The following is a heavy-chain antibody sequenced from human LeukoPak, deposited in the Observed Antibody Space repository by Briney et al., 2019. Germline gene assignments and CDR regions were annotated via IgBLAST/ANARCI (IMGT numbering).Heavy chain of an antibody. CDR2: INWNGGST. CDR1: GFTFDDYG. D-gene: IGHD3-22*01. V-gene: IGHV3-20*04. CDR3: AKDNYDSSGYSHFDY. Sequence: GGSLRLSCAASGFTFDDYGMSWVRQAPGKGLEWVSGINWNGGSTGYADSVKGRFTISRDNAKNSLYLQMNSLRAEDTALYYCAKDNYDSSGYSHFDYWGQGTLVTASS. J-gene: IGHJ4*02.